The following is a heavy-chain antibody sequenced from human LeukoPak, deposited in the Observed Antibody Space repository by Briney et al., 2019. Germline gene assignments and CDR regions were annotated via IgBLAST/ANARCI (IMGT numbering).Heavy chain of an antibody. CDR2: IYYSGST. J-gene: IGHJ1*01. CDR1: GGSISSSSYY. D-gene: IGHD3-22*01. CDR3: ARPHYYDSSGDKYFQH. Sequence: PSETLSLTCTVSGGSISSSSYYWGWIRQPPGKGLEWIGSIYYSGSTYYNPSLKSRVTISVDTSKNQFSLKLSSVTAADTAVYYCARPHYYDSSGDKYFQHWGQGTLVTVSP. V-gene: IGHV4-39*01.